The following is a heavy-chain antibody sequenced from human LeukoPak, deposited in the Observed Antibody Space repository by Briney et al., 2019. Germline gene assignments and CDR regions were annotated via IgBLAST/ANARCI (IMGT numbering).Heavy chain of an antibody. Sequence: GGPLRLSCAASGFTVSSNYMSWVRQAPGKGLEWVSVIYSGGSTYYADSAKCRFTISRDNSKNTLYLQMNRLRDEDTAVYYCASFNVRDSNYDDYWGQGTLVTVSS. CDR2: IYSGGST. CDR1: GFTVSSNY. J-gene: IGHJ4*02. D-gene: IGHD4-11*01. CDR3: ASFNVRDSNYDDY. V-gene: IGHV3-53*01.